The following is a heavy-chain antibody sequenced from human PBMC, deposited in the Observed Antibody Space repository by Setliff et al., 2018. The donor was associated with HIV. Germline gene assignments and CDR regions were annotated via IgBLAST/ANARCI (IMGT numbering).Heavy chain of an antibody. J-gene: IGHJ4*02. CDR3: ARGPEGVAGGDY. Sequence: SETLSLTCTVSGGSIRNYYWSWIRQPPGKGLEWIGFIKNNGSPIYNSSLKSRVTVSIQTSRSQFSLTLRSVTAADTATYYCARGPEGVAGGDYWGQGPLVTVSS. V-gene: IGHV4-59*01. D-gene: IGHD3-3*01. CDR1: GGSIRNYY. CDR2: IKNNGSP.